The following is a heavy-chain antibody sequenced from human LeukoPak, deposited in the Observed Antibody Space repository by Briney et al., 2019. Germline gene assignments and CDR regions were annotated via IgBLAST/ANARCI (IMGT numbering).Heavy chain of an antibody. D-gene: IGHD6-13*01. CDR1: GGSITTGTSY. CDR3: ARLSGMDGSSLFDY. V-gene: IGHV4-61*01. J-gene: IGHJ4*02. Sequence: SETLSLTCTVSGGSITTGTSYWSWIRQPPGKGLEWIGYIYYSGSTNYNPSLKSRVTISVDTSKNQFSLKLSSVTAADTAVYYCARLSGMDGSSLFDYWGQGTLVTVSS. CDR2: IYYSGST.